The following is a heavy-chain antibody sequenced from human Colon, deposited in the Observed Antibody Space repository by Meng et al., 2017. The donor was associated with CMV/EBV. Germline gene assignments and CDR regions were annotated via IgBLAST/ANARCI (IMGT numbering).Heavy chain of an antibody. D-gene: IGHD3-10*02. J-gene: IGHJ6*02. V-gene: IGHV3-7*01. CDR1: GFTFSNSD. CDR2: IKQDGSEK. Sequence: GGSLRLSCAASGFTFSNSDMNWVRQAPGKGLEWVANIKQDGSEKYYVDSVEGRFTISRDNAKNSLYLQMNSLRAEDTAVYYCARDRDFVPQDGYYDMDVWGQGTTVTVSS. CDR3: ARDRDFVPQDGYYDMDV.